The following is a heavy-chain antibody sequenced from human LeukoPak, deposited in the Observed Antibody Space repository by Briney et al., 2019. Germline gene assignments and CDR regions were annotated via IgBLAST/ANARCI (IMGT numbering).Heavy chain of an antibody. J-gene: IGHJ3*02. V-gene: IGHV3-30*18. Sequence: GSLRLSCAASGFTFSSYGMHWVRQAPGKGLEWVAVISYDGSNKYYADSVKGRFTISRDNSKNTLYLQMNSLRAEDTAVYYCAKLKIVGAATDAFDIWGQGTMVTVSS. CDR1: GFTFSSYG. CDR3: AKLKIVGAATDAFDI. D-gene: IGHD1-26*01. CDR2: ISYDGSNK.